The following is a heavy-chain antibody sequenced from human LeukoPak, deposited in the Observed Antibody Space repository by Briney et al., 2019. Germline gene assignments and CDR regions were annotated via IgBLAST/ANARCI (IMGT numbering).Heavy chain of an antibody. CDR1: GGSFSGYY. CDR2: INHSGST. V-gene: IGHV4-34*01. D-gene: IGHD2-8*01. CDR3: ARVELFNGEDY. Sequence: SETLSLTCAVYGGSFSGYYWSWIRQPPGKGLEWIGEINHSGSTNYNPSLKSRVTISVDTPKNQFSLKLSSVTAADTAVYYCARVELFNGEDYWGQGTLVTVSS. J-gene: IGHJ4*02.